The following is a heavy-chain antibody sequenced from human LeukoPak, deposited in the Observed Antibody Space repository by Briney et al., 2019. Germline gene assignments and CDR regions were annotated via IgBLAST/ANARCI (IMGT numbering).Heavy chain of an antibody. V-gene: IGHV1-69*04. CDR1: GGTFSSYA. Sequence: GSSVKVSCKASGGTFSSYAISWVRQAPGQGLEWMGRIIPILGIANYAQKFQGRVTITADKSTSTAYMELSSLRSEDTAVYYCAKGRQEWWTFDALDIWGQGTMVTVSS. D-gene: IGHD2-8*01. CDR2: IIPILGIA. J-gene: IGHJ3*02. CDR3: AKGRQEWWTFDALDI.